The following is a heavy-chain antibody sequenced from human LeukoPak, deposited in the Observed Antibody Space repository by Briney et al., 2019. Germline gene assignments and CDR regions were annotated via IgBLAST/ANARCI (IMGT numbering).Heavy chain of an antibody. CDR2: SGTDGDT. CDR1: GFSFSSTA. V-gene: IGHV3-23*01. D-gene: IGHD6-13*01. Sequence: GGSLRLSCAASGFSFSSTAMNWVRQAPGKGLEWVSASGTDGDTYYADSVQGRFTIPRDDSRNTLYLQMTSLRADDTAVYYCAKKTPGTYPFDYWGQGTLVTVSP. J-gene: IGHJ4*02. CDR3: AKKTPGTYPFDY.